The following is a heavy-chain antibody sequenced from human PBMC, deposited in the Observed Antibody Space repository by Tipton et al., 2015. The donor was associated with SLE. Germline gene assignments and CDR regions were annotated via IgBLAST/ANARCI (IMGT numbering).Heavy chain of an antibody. J-gene: IGHJ1*01. CDR2: ISGSGGST. CDR3: AKPGYGDYEYFQH. D-gene: IGHD4-17*01. Sequence: SLRLSCAASGFTFSSYAMSWVRQAPGKGLEWVSAISGSGGSTYYADSVKGRFTISRDNSKNTLYLQMNSLRAEDTAVYYCAKPGYGDYEYFQHWGQGTLVTVSS. CDR1: GFTFSSYA. V-gene: IGHV3-23*01.